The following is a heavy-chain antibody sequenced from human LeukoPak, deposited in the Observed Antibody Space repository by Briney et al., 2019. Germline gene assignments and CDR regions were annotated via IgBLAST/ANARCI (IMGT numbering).Heavy chain of an antibody. D-gene: IGHD2-2*01. CDR3: AKDFPSYCSSTSCPVDY. J-gene: IGHJ4*02. Sequence: GGSLRLSCAASGFTFDDYAMHWVRQVPGKGLEWVSGISWNSGSIDYADSAKGRFTISRDNAKNSLYLQMNSLRAEDTAVYYCAKDFPSYCSSTSCPVDYWGQGTLVTVPS. CDR2: ISWNSGSI. V-gene: IGHV3-9*01. CDR1: GFTFDDYA.